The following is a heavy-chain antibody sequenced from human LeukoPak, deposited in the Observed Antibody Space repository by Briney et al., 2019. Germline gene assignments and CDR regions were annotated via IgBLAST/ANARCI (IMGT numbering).Heavy chain of an antibody. D-gene: IGHD6-13*01. J-gene: IGHJ4*02. CDR2: SYPGDSDP. CDR1: GYTFTTYW. CDR3: VRHGLGSSWFGFDY. Sequence: GESLKISCEGSGYTFTTYWIGWVRQMPGKGLEWMGISYPGDSDPRYSPSFQGQVTISADKSISTAYLQWSSLKASDSAMYYCVRHGLGSSWFGFDYWGQGALVTVSS. V-gene: IGHV5-51*01.